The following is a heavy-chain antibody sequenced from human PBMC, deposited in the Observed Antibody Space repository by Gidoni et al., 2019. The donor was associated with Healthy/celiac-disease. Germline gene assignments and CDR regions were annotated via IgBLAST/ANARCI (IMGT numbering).Heavy chain of an antibody. CDR3: ARGKTYYDILTGCCAFDI. D-gene: IGHD3-9*01. Sequence: QVQLVESGGGVVQPGRSLRLSCAASGFTFSSYAMHWVRQAPGKGLEWVAVISYDGSNKYYADSVKGRFTISRDNSKNTLYLQMNSLRAEDTAVYYCARGKTYYDILTGCCAFDIWGQGTMVTVSS. V-gene: IGHV3-30-3*01. J-gene: IGHJ3*02. CDR2: ISYDGSNK. CDR1: GFTFSSYA.